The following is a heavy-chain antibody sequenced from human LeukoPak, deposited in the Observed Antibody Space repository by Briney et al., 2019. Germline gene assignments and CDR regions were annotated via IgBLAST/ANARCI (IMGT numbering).Heavy chain of an antibody. CDR2: IIPILGIA. Sequence: SVKVSCKASGYTFTSYGISWVRQAPGQGLEWMGRIIPILGIANYAQKFQGRVTITADKSTSTAYMELSSLRSEDTAVYYCAREGKTYYYDSSGENWGQGTLVTVSS. V-gene: IGHV1-69*04. J-gene: IGHJ4*02. CDR3: AREGKTYYYDSSGEN. CDR1: GYTFTSYG. D-gene: IGHD3-22*01.